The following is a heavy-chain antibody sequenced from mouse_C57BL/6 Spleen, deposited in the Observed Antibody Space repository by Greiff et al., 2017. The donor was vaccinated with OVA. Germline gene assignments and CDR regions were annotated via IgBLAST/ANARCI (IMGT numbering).Heavy chain of an antibody. D-gene: IGHD2-3*01. CDR3: ARDDGSSWFAY. Sequence: VKLQESGAELARPGASVKMSCKASGYTFTSYTMHWVKQRPGQGLEWIGYINPSSGYTKYNQKFKDKATLTADKSSSTAYMQLSSLTSEDSAVYYCARDDGSSWFAYWGQGTLVTVSA. V-gene: IGHV1-4*01. J-gene: IGHJ3*01. CDR2: INPSSGYT. CDR1: GYTFTSYT.